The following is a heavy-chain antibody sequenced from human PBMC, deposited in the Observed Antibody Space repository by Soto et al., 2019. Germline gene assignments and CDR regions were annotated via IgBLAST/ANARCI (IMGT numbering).Heavy chain of an antibody. CDR1: GFTFSSYA. Sequence: GGSLRLSCAASGFTFSSYAMSWVRQAPGKGLEWVSAISGSGGSTYYADSVKGRFTISRDNSKNTLYLQMNSLRAEDTAVYYCAKALLVLSFYYYGMDVWGQGTTVTVSS. D-gene: IGHD6-13*01. CDR2: ISGSGGST. V-gene: IGHV3-23*01. J-gene: IGHJ6*02. CDR3: AKALLVLSFYYYGMDV.